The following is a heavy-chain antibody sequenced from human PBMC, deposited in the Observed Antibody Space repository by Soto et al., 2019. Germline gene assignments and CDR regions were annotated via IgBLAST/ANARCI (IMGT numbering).Heavy chain of an antibody. J-gene: IGHJ3*02. Sequence: EVQMVESGGDLVQPGGSLRLSCTVSGFTFSSFWMSWVRQAPGMGLEWVANIKQDGSEKYYVDSVKGRFTISRDNARNSLYLQMNSLRPDDTAVYYCARDPSGAWLWDAFDIWGQGTMVTVSS. CDR2: IKQDGSEK. CDR1: GFTFSSFW. V-gene: IGHV3-7*01. D-gene: IGHD2-21*01. CDR3: ARDPSGAWLWDAFDI.